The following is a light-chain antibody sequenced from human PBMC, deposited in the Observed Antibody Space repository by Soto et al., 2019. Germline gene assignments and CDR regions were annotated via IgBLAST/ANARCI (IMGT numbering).Light chain of an antibody. CDR1: RSDIGTYNY. CDR2: EVT. J-gene: IGLJ2*01. Sequence: QSALTQPASVSGSLGQSITISCTGTRSDIGTYNYVSWYQQHPGKAPKLLIYEVTNRPSGVSHRFSGSKSGNTASLTVSGLQAEDEADYYCSSYTSSTSLDVIFGGGTKVTVL. CDR3: SSYTSSTSLDVI. V-gene: IGLV2-14*01.